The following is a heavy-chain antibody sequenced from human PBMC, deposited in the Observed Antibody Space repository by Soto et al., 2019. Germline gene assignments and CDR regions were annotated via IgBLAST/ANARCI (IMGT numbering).Heavy chain of an antibody. D-gene: IGHD3-10*01. CDR3: ARGAGNNYGSVKKYYYYYMDV. Sequence: QVQLVQSGAEVKKPGASVKVSCKASGYTFTSYAMHWVRQAPGQRLEWMGWINAGNGNTKYSQKFQGRVTITRDTSASTAYMELSSLRSEDTAVYYCARGAGNNYGSVKKYYYYYMDVWGKGTTVTVSS. J-gene: IGHJ6*03. CDR2: INAGNGNT. CDR1: GYTFTSYA. V-gene: IGHV1-3*01.